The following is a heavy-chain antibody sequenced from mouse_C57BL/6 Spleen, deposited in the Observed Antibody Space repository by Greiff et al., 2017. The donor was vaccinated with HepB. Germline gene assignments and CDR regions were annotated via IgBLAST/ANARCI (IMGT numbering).Heavy chain of an antibody. CDR2: INPSSGYT. CDR3: ARSPYGSSYVWYFDV. D-gene: IGHD1-1*01. CDR1: GYTFTSYW. Sequence: VQLQQSGADLAKPGASVKLSCKASGYTFTSYWMHWVKQRPGQGLEWIGYINPSSGYTKYNQKFKDKATLTADKSSSTAYMKLSSLTYEDSAVYYCARSPYGSSYVWYFDVWGTGTTVTVSS. J-gene: IGHJ1*03. V-gene: IGHV1-7*01.